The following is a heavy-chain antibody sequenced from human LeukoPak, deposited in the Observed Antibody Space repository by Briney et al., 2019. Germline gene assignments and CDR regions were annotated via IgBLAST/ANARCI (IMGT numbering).Heavy chain of an antibody. J-gene: IGHJ6*02. D-gene: IGHD2-2*01. V-gene: IGHV1-46*01. CDR3: ARGGFVVPAAMMEDGMDV. CDR2: INPSGGST. Sequence: ASAKVSCKASGYTFTSYYMHWVRQAPGQGLEWMGIINPSGGSTSYAQKFQGRVTMTRDTSTSTVYMELSSLRSEDTAVYYCARGGFVVPAAMMEDGMDVWGQGTTVTVSS. CDR1: GYTFTSYY.